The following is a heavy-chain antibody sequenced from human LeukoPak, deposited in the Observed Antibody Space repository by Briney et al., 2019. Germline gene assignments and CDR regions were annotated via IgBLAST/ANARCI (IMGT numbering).Heavy chain of an antibody. V-gene: IGHV4-39*07. J-gene: IGHJ3*02. CDR3: AKEYYYDSTYAFDI. CDR1: GGSISSSSYY. D-gene: IGHD3-22*01. CDR2: ISYSGST. Sequence: PSETLSLTCAVYGGSISSSSYYWGWIRQPPGKGLEGIGSISYSGSTYYNPSLKSRVTISVDTAKIQFSLKLSSVTAADTAEYYCAKEYYYDSTYAFDIWGQGTMVTVSS.